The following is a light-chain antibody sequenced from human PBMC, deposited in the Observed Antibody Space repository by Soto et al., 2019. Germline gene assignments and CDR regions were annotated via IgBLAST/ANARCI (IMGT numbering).Light chain of an antibody. CDR2: DDS. Sequence: SYELAQPPSGSVAPGETARITCGRNNIGSDTVHWYQQKPGQAPVVVVYDDSERPSGTPERISGSNSGDTATLTIRRVEAGDEADYYCLVWDSIGDNYVFGSGTKV. J-gene: IGLJ1*01. CDR3: LVWDSIGDNYV. CDR1: NIGSDT. V-gene: IGLV3-21*02.